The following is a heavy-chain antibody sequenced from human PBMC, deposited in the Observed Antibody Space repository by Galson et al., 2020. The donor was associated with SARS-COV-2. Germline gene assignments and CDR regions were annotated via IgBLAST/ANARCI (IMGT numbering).Heavy chain of an antibody. Sequence: NSGGSLRPPFEAFGFTFDINTRNWFGLTPGKGRDWVPSISRSSNYIFYADSVKGRFTISRDNAKESVYLQMSSLRTEDKAVYYGARKKTLWFGQLASYSFEPWGRGALVAVPS. D-gene: IGHD3-10*01. CDR1: GFTFDINT. CDR2: ISRSSNYI. V-gene: IGHV3-21*01. J-gene: IGHJ5*02. CDR3: ARKKTLWFGQLASYSFEP.